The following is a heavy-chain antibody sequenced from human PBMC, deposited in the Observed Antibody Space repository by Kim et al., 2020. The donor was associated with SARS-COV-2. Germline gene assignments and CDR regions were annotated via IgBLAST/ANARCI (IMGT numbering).Heavy chain of an antibody. Sequence: ASVKVSCKASGYTFTTYGVTWVRQAPGQGLECMGWISAYNGNTNYAQELQGRVTMTTDTSTSTAYMELKSLRSDDTAVYYCARTYCSITSCYSYYYYGLDVWGQGTTVTVSS. D-gene: IGHD2-2*01. V-gene: IGHV1-18*01. CDR1: GYTFTTYG. CDR3: ARTYCSITSCYSYYYYGLDV. CDR2: ISAYNGNT. J-gene: IGHJ6*02.